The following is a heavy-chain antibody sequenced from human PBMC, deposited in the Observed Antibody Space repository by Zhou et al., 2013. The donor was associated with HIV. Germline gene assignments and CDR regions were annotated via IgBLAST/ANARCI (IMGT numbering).Heavy chain of an antibody. J-gene: IGHJ6*03. D-gene: IGHD3-3*01. Sequence: QVQLVQSGAEVKKPGSSVKVSCKTSGVTSTSHTVSWVRQAPGQGLEWIGWISAYNGNTNYAQKIQGRVTMTTDTSTSTAYMELRSLRSDDTAVYYCAKTIHYDFWSGLGLHYYYHMDVWGKGTTVTVSS. V-gene: IGHV1-18*01. CDR1: GVTSTSHT. CDR3: AKTIHYDFWSGLGLHYYYHMDV. CDR2: ISAYNGNT.